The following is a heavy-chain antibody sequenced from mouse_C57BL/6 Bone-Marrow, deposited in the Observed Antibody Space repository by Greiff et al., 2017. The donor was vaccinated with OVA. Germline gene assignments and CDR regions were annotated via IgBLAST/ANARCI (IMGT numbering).Heavy chain of an antibody. CDR1: GFTFSDYG. Sequence: EVMLVESGGGLVKPGGSLKLSCAASGFTFSDYGMHWVRQAPEKGLEWVAYISSGSSTIYYADTVKGRFTISRDNAKNTLFLQMTRLRSEDTAMYYCARPYYGSSYGGFAYWGQGTLVTVSA. CDR2: ISSGSSTI. J-gene: IGHJ3*01. CDR3: ARPYYGSSYGGFAY. V-gene: IGHV5-17*01. D-gene: IGHD1-1*01.